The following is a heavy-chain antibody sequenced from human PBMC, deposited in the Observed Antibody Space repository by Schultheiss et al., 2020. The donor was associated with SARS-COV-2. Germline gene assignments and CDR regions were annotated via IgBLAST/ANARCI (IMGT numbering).Heavy chain of an antibody. CDR2: IYHSGST. D-gene: IGHD4-11*01. CDR1: GGSIGSYY. Sequence: SETLSLTCAVSGGSIGSYYWTWIRQPPGKGLEWIGYIYHSGSTYYNPSLKSRVTISVDTSKNQFSLKLSSVTAADTAVYYCARDRAYSKANYYYYYMDVWGKGTTVTVSS. CDR3: ARDRAYSKANYYYYYMDV. V-gene: IGHV4-59*01. J-gene: IGHJ6*03.